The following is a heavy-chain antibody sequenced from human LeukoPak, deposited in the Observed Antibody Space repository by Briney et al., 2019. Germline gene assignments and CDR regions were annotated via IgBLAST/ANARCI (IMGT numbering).Heavy chain of an antibody. D-gene: IGHD2-2*01. Sequence: GASVKVSCKASGYTFTSYGISWVRQAPGQGLEWMGWISAYNGNTNYAQKPQGRVTMTTDTSTSTAYMELRSLRSDDTAVYYCARGNDQLLPDAFDIWGQGTMVTVSS. CDR1: GYTFTSYG. J-gene: IGHJ3*02. CDR3: ARGNDQLLPDAFDI. V-gene: IGHV1-18*01. CDR2: ISAYNGNT.